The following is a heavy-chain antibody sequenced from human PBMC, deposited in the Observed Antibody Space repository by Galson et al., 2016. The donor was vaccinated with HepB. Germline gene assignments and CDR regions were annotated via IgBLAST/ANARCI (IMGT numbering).Heavy chain of an antibody. Sequence: CAISGDSVSSNSAAWNWIRQSPSRGLEWLGRTYYRSKWYNDYAVSVKSRITINPDTSKNQFSLQLNSVTPEDTALYYCARDHDVITFGGVIGSGGFDDWGQGTLVTGSS. V-gene: IGHV6-1*01. CDR2: TYYRSKWYN. CDR1: GDSVSSNSAA. J-gene: IGHJ4*02. CDR3: ARDHDVITFGGVIGSGGFDD. D-gene: IGHD3-16*02.